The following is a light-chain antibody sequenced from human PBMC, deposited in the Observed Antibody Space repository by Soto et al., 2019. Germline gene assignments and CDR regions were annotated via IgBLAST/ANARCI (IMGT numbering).Light chain of an antibody. J-gene: IGLJ2*01. V-gene: IGLV1-47*01. CDR1: SSHIGRAY. Sequence: QSVLTQPPSASGTPGQTVTISCSGSSSHIGRAYIYWYQYLPGTAPKLLIYRNNQRPSGVPDRFSASKSGTSASLAISGLRSEDEADYYCAAWDDNLVVFGGGTKVTVL. CDR3: AAWDDNLVV. CDR2: RNN.